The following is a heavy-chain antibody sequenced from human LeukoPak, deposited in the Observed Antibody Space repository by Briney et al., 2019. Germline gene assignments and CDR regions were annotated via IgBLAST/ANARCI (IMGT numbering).Heavy chain of an antibody. Sequence: EASVKVSCKASGYTFTSYGISCVRQAPGQGLEWMGWISAYNGNTNYAQKLQGRVTMTTDTSTSTAYMELRSLRSDDTAVYYCARADIVVMVAADYYFDYWGQGTLVTVSS. CDR2: ISAYNGNT. CDR1: GYTFTSYG. CDR3: ARADIVVMVAADYYFDY. J-gene: IGHJ4*02. D-gene: IGHD2-15*01. V-gene: IGHV1-18*01.